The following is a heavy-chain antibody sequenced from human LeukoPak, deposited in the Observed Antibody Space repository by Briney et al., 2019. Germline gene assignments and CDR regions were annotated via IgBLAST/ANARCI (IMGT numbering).Heavy chain of an antibody. V-gene: IGHV4-39*07. CDR1: GASISGSGYY. D-gene: IGHD3-16*02. J-gene: IGHJ5*02. CDR2: INHSGST. CDR3: ARRGYDYVWGSYRRNWFDP. Sequence: SETLSLTCAVSGASISGSGYYWGWIRQPPGKGLEWIGEINHSGSTNYNPSLKSRVTISVDTSKNQFSLKLSSVTAADTAVYYCARRGYDYVWGSYRRNWFDPWGQGTLVTVSS.